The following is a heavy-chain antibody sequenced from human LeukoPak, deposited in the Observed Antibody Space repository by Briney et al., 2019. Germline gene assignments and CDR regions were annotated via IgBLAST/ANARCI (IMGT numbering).Heavy chain of an antibody. CDR3: ARGPSEHFDY. V-gene: IGHV3-23*01. CDR1: GFTFRSCG. Sequence: GGSLRLSCAASGFTFRSCGMSWVRQAPGKGLEWVSAISGSGGSTYYADSVKGRFTISRDNSKNTLYLQMNSLRAEDTAVYYCARGPSEHFDYWGQGTLVTVSS. CDR2: ISGSGGST. J-gene: IGHJ4*02.